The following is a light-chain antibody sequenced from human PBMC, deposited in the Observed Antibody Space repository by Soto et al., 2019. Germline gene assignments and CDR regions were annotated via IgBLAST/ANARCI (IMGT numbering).Light chain of an antibody. Sequence: EVAVTQYTDTLSFSPGERATLSCRASQSVSSSYLAWYQQKPGQAPRLLIYGASSRATGIPDRFSGSGSGTDFTLTISRLEPEDFAVYYCQQYGSSPKTFGQVTKVDIK. J-gene: IGKJ1*01. CDR3: QQYGSSPKT. CDR1: QSVSSSY. CDR2: GAS. V-gene: IGKV3-20*01.